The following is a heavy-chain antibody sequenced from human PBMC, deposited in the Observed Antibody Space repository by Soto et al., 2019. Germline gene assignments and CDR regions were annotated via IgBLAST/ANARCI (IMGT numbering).Heavy chain of an antibody. CDR3: ARTHDYRNPYYFDY. CDR2: IYYSGTT. J-gene: IGHJ4*02. D-gene: IGHD4-4*01. V-gene: IGHV4-39*01. CDR1: GGSITSSSYY. Sequence: QLQLQESGPGLVKPSETLSLTCTVSGGSITSSSYYWGWIRQPPGKGLGWIGTIYYSGTTYYNPSLKSRLTLSVDTSENQFSLKLSSVTAADTAVYYCARTHDYRNPYYFDYWGQGTLVTVSS.